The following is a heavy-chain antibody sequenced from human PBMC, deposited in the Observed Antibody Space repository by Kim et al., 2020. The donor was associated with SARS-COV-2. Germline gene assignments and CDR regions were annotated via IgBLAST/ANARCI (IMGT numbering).Heavy chain of an antibody. J-gene: IGHJ4*02. V-gene: IGHV4-38-2*02. CDR3: ASSIQLWFDY. CDR1: GYSINSGYY. Sequence: SETLSLTCTVSGYSINSGYYWGWIRQPPGKGLEWIGSIYHSGSTYYNPSLKSRVTISVDTSKNQFSLKLSSVTAADTAVYYCASSIQLWFDYWGQGTLVTVSS. D-gene: IGHD5-18*01. CDR2: IYHSGST.